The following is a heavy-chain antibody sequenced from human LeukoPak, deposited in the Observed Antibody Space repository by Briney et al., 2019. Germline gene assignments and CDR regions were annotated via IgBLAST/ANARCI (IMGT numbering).Heavy chain of an antibody. V-gene: IGHV1-2*02. Sequence: ASVKVSCKASGYTFTGYYMHWVRQAPGQGLEWMGWINPNSGGTNYAQKFQGRVTMTRDTSISTAYMELSSLRSEDTAVYYCARRSGSGMATLNYWGQGTLVTVSS. CDR2: INPNSGGT. D-gene: IGHD5-24*01. CDR3: ARRSGSGMATLNY. J-gene: IGHJ4*02. CDR1: GYTFTGYY.